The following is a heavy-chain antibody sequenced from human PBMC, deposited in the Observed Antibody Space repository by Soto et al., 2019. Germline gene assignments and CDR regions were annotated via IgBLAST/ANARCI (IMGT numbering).Heavy chain of an antibody. CDR3: VKGSRGEYYYYYNGVDV. CDR1: AFNFNNFA. Sequence: EVQVVESGGGLVQPGGSLRLSCAGSAFNFNNFAMHWVRQAPGTGLEYVSSISDTGGSTFHADSVKGRFIISRDNSKGMLFLQMSSLRVEDTAVYYCVKGSRGEYYYYYNGVDVWGQGTKVTVSS. CDR2: ISDTGGST. D-gene: IGHD3-16*01. J-gene: IGHJ6*02. V-gene: IGHV3-64D*06.